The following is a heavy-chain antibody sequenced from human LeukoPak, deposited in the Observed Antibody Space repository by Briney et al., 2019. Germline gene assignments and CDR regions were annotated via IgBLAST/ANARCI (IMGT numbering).Heavy chain of an antibody. CDR1: GGSISSGSYY. V-gene: IGHV4-61*02. CDR3: ARESMVRGGKQNWFDP. J-gene: IGHJ5*02. D-gene: IGHD3-10*01. CDR2: IYTSGST. Sequence: SETLSLTCTVSGGSISSGSYYWSWLRQPGGKGLEWIGRIYTSGSTNYNPSLKSRVTISVDTSKNQFSLKLSSVTAADTAVYYCARESMVRGGKQNWFDPWGQGTLVTVSS.